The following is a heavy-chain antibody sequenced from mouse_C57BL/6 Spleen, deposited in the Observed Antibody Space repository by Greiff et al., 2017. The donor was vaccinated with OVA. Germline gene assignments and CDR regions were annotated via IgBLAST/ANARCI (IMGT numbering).Heavy chain of an antibody. CDR1: GYSITSGYD. CDR2: ISYSGST. Sequence: EVQLVESGPGMVKPSQSLSLTCTVTGYSITSGYDWHWIRHFPGNKLEWMGYISYSGSTNYNPSLKSRISITHDTSKNHFFLKLNSVTTEDTATYYCARGDYGSRAWFAYWGQGTLVTVSA. CDR3: ARGDYGSRAWFAY. J-gene: IGHJ3*01. V-gene: IGHV3-1*01. D-gene: IGHD1-1*01.